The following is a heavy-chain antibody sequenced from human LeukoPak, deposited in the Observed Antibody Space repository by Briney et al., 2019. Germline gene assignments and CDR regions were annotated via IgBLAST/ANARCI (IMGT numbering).Heavy chain of an antibody. CDR3: AKAKDDSSGYYDYYYGMDV. CDR1: GFTVSSNY. CDR2: IYSGGST. Sequence: GGSLRLSCAASGFTVSSNYMSWVRQAPGKGLEWVSVIYSGGSTYYADSVKGRFTISRDNSKNTLYLQMNSLRAEDTAVYYCAKAKDDSSGYYDYYYGMDVWGQGTTVTVSS. V-gene: IGHV3-53*01. D-gene: IGHD3-22*01. J-gene: IGHJ6*02.